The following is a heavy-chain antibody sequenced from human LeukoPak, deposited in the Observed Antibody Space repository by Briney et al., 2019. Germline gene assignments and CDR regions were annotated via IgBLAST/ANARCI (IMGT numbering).Heavy chain of an antibody. Sequence: GCALRLSCAASGFTLSSYWMSGVREAPGKGLDWVANIKQDGSEKYYVDSVKGRFTTSRDNDKNSLYLKTNSLSAEDTAVYFCERDRPNYDFWSGPILSEAVDYWGQGTLVTVSS. CDR1: GFTLSSYW. V-gene: IGHV3-7*01. CDR3: ERDRPNYDFWSGPILSEAVDY. CDR2: IKQDGSEK. D-gene: IGHD3-3*01. J-gene: IGHJ4*02.